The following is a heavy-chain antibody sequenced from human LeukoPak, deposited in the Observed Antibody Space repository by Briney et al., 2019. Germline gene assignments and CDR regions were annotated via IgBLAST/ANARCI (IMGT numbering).Heavy chain of an antibody. J-gene: IGHJ6*03. CDR3: ARTPTYQLLSFHHMDV. CDR1: GGTFSSYA. Sequence: SVKVSCKASGGTFSSYAISWVRQAPGQGLEWMGRIIPIFGTANYAQKFQGRVTITTDESTSTAYMELSSLRSEDTAVYYCARTPTYQLLSFHHMDVWGKGTTVTVSS. CDR2: IIPIFGTA. V-gene: IGHV1-69*05. D-gene: IGHD2-2*01.